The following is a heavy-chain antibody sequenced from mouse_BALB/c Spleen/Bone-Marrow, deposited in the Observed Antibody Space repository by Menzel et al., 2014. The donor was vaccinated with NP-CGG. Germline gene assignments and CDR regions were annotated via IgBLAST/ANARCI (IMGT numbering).Heavy chain of an antibody. CDR2: IDPANGNT. CDR1: GFNIKDTY. D-gene: IGHD1-1*01. Sequence: EVKLMDSGAELVTPGPSVKLSCTASGFNIKDTYMHWVKQRPEQGLEWIGRIDPANGNTKYDPKFQGKATITADTSSNTAYLQLSSLTSEDTAVYYCASYYYGSSSFAYWGQGTLVTVSA. CDR3: ASYYYGSSSFAY. V-gene: IGHV14-3*02. J-gene: IGHJ3*01.